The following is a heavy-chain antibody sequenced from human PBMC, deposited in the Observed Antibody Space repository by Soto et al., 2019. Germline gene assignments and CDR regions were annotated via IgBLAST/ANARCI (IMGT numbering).Heavy chain of an antibody. V-gene: IGHV3-30*18. CDR2: ISYDGSNK. J-gene: IGHJ2*01. CDR3: AKDTRILVTWYFDL. CDR1: GFTFSSYG. D-gene: IGHD2-21*02. Sequence: QVQLVESAGGVVQPGRSLRLSCAASGFTFSSYGMHWVRQAPGKGLEWVAVISYDGSNKYYADSVKGRFTISRDNSKNTLYLQMNSLRAEDTAVYYCAKDTRILVTWYFDLWGRGTLVTVSS.